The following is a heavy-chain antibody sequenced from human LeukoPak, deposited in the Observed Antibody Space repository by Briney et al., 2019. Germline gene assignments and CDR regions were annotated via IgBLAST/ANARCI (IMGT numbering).Heavy chain of an antibody. CDR3: ASGGFFDY. D-gene: IGHD4-23*01. Sequence: GESLKISCKGSGYSFTSSWIGWVRQMPGKGRECMGITHPGDSDIRYSPSFQGQVTISADKSISTAYLQWSSLKASDTAMYYCASGGFFDYWGQGTLVTVSS. V-gene: IGHV5-51*01. J-gene: IGHJ4*02. CDR1: GYSFTSSW. CDR2: THPGDSDI.